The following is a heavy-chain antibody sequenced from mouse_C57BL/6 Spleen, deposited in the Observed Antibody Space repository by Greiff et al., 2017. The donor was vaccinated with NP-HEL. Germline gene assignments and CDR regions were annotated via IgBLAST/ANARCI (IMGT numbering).Heavy chain of an antibody. CDR3: ARHNTTVVATGYFDV. D-gene: IGHD1-1*01. Sequence: EVNVVESGGDLVKPGGSLKLSCAASGFTFSSYGMSWVRQTPDKRLEWVATISSGGSYTYYPDSVKGRFTISRDNAKNTLYLQMSSLKSEDTAMYYCARHNTTVVATGYFDVWGTGTTVTVSS. CDR1: GFTFSSYG. CDR2: ISSGGSYT. V-gene: IGHV5-6*01. J-gene: IGHJ1*03.